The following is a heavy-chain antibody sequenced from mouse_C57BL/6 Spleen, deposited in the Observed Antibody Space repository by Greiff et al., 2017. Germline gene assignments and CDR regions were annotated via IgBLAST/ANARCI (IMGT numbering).Heavy chain of an antibody. CDR1: GYTFTSYW. CDR3: ARGDGYPYAMDY. Sequence: QVQLQQPGAELVKPGASVKLSCKASGYTFTSYWMHWVKQRPGRGLEWIGRIDPNSGGTTYNEKFKSKATLTVDKPSSAAYMQRSSLTSEDAAVDDCARGDGYPYAMDYWGQGTSVTVSS. CDR2: IDPNSGGT. J-gene: IGHJ4*01. V-gene: IGHV1-72*01. D-gene: IGHD2-3*01.